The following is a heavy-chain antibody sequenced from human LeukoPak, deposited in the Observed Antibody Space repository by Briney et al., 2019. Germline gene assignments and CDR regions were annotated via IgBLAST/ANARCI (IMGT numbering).Heavy chain of an antibody. V-gene: IGHV3-53*01. CDR1: GFTFSNAW. J-gene: IGHJ3*02. Sequence: PGGSLRLSCAASGFTFSNAWMSWVRQAPGKGLEWVSVIYSGGRTYYADSMKGRFTISRDNSRNTLYLQMNSLRAEDTAVYYCARGLGRELDGAFDIWGQGTMVTVSS. CDR3: ARGLGRELDGAFDI. CDR2: IYSGGRT. D-gene: IGHD3-10*01.